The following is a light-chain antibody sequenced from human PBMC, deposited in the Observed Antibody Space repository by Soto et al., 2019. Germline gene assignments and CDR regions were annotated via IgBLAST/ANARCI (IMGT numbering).Light chain of an antibody. CDR1: SSDVGTYNS. CDR3: SSPTSSTTLG. CDR2: DVN. V-gene: IGLV2-14*03. J-gene: IGLJ2*01. Sequence: QSALSQPASVSGSSGQSITISCTGTSSDVGTYNSVSWYQQHPGKAPKLIIYDVNNRPSGDSNRFSGSKSGNTASLTTSGLQAEDEADYFCSSPTSSTTLGFGGGTKLTVL.